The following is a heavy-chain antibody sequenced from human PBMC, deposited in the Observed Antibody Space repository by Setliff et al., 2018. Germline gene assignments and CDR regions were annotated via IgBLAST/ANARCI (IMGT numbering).Heavy chain of an antibody. J-gene: IGHJ3*02. CDR3: AKEMEAAGQRAFDI. CDR1: GFTFSSYA. D-gene: IGHD6-13*01. V-gene: IGHV3-23*01. Sequence: GGSLRLSCAASGFTFSSYAMSWVRQAPGKGLEWVSGISRSGGSTYYADSVKGRFTISRDNSGNTLFLQMNSLRAEDTAVYYCAKEMEAAGQRAFDIWGQGTMVTVSS. CDR2: ISRSGGST.